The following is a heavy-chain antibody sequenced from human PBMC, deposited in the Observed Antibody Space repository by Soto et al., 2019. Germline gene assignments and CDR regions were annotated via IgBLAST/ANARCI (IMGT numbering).Heavy chain of an antibody. Sequence: PGGSLRLSCAASGFSFSMYSMNWVRQAPGKGLEWVSSISPSSTYIHYADSVRGRFTISRDNAKDSLYLHMTSLRVEDTAVYYCARENTVMVAGEVDSWGQGTLVTVSS. CDR1: GFSFSMYS. J-gene: IGHJ4*02. CDR2: ISPSSTYI. V-gene: IGHV3-21*01. D-gene: IGHD2-8*01. CDR3: ARENTVMVAGEVDS.